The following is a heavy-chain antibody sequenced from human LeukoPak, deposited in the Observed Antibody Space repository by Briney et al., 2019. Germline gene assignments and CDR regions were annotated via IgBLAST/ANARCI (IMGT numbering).Heavy chain of an antibody. V-gene: IGHV4-59*01. CDR2: IYYRVTS. CDR3: ARVAQHRYYYDTSAYRFYFDY. CDR1: GDSISTYY. J-gene: IGHJ4*02. D-gene: IGHD3-22*01. Sequence: SETLSLTCTVSGDSISTYYWSWIRQPPGKGLEWIGYIYYRVTSDYNPSLKSRVTMSVDTSTRQISLKLSSVTAADTAVYYCARVAQHRYYYDTSAYRFYFDYWGQGTLVTVSS.